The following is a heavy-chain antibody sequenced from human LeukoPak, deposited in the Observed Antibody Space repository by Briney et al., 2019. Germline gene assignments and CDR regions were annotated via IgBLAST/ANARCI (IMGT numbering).Heavy chain of an antibody. Sequence: PSETLSLTCTVSGGSITSGDYFWSWVRQPPGKGLEWVGYIHYSGSTFYNPSLKSRLTISVDTSKNQFSLKLSSVTAADTAVYYCARDYYGPGSIGYWGQGTLATVSS. D-gene: IGHD3-10*01. V-gene: IGHV4-30-4*01. CDR1: GGSITSGDYF. J-gene: IGHJ4*02. CDR2: IHYSGST. CDR3: ARDYYGPGSIGY.